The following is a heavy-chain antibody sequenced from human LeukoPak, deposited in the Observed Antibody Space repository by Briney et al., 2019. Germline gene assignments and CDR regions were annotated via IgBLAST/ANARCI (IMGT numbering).Heavy chain of an antibody. V-gene: IGHV5-51*01. CDR2: IYPGGSDT. Sequence: GESLKISCKGSGYNFNTYWIGWVRQMPGKGLEWMGIIYPGGSDTRYSPSFQGQVTISADKSISTVYLRWSSLKASDTAMYYCARRTGVSGPIDYWGPGTLVTVSS. CDR1: GYNFNTYW. CDR3: ARRTGVSGPIDY. D-gene: IGHD3-3*01. J-gene: IGHJ4*02.